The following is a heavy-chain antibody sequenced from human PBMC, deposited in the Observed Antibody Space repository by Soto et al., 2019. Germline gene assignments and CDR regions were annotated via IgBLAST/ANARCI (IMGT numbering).Heavy chain of an antibody. D-gene: IGHD3-3*01. CDR1: GFTFSSYS. CDR3: ARDSASGSGYYHTFDY. CDR2: ISSSSSYI. J-gene: IGHJ4*02. V-gene: IGHV3-21*01. Sequence: GGSLRLSCAASGFTFSSYSMNWVRQAPGKGLEWVSSISSSSSYIYYADSVKGRFTIPRDNAKNSLYLQMNSLRAEDTAVYYCARDSASGSGYYHTFDYWGQGTLVTVSS.